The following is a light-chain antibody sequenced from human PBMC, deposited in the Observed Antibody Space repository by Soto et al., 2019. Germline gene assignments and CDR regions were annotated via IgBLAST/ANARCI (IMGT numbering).Light chain of an antibody. Sequence: EIVLTQSPGTLSLSPGERATLSCRASQSVSNNFLGWHQQKPGQAPRLLIYGASSRATGIPDRFSGSGSGTDFTLTISRLEPEDFAVYYCHQYGSSPLTFGGGTKVEIK. J-gene: IGKJ4*01. CDR3: HQYGSSPLT. CDR1: QSVSNNF. V-gene: IGKV3-20*01. CDR2: GAS.